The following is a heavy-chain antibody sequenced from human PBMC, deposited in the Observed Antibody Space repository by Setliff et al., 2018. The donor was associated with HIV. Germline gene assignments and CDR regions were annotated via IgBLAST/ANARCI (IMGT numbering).Heavy chain of an antibody. J-gene: IGHJ5*02. CDR3: ARGISTNAYWHGAPYNWFDP. V-gene: IGHV4-31*03. CDR2: IYYSGST. CDR1: GGSILSGGYY. D-gene: IGHD3-16*01. Sequence: SETLSLTCSVSGGSILSGGYYWSWIRQHPGRGLEWIGYIYYSGSTTYNPSLKSRVTISVDTSKNQFSLRLKSVTAADTAIYYCARGISTNAYWHGAPYNWFDPWGQGILVTVSS.